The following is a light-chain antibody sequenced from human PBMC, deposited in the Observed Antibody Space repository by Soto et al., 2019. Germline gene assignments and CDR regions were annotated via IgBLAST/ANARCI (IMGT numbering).Light chain of an antibody. CDR3: QQYGNSPQIT. V-gene: IGKV3-20*01. CDR2: GAS. Sequence: IVMTQSPATLSVSPGERATLSCRASQSVSSYLAWYQQKPGQAPRLLMYGASSRTTGIPDRFSGSGSGTDFTLTISRLEPEDFAVYYCQQYGNSPQITFGQGTRLEIK. CDR1: QSVSSY. J-gene: IGKJ5*01.